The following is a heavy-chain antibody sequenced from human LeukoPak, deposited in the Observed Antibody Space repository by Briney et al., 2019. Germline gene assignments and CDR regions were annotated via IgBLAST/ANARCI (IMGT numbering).Heavy chain of an antibody. D-gene: IGHD1-26*01. J-gene: IGHJ6*03. CDR3: ARGRPQWELLGPYYYYYYMDV. V-gene: IGHV4-59*01. CDR1: GGSISSYY. CDR2: IYYSGST. Sequence: SETLSLTCTVSGGSISSYYWSWIRQPPGKGLEWIGDIYYSGSTNYNPSLKSRVTISVDTSKNQFSLKLSSVTAADTAVYYCARGRPQWELLGPYYYYYYMDVWGKGTTVTVSS.